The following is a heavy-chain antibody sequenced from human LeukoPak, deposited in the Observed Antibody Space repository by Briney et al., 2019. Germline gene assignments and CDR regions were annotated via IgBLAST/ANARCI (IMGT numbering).Heavy chain of an antibody. CDR1: GYTFTSYY. CDR3: ARDGGRGRFGETYYYYYMDV. J-gene: IGHJ6*03. CDR2: INPSGGST. D-gene: IGHD3-10*01. Sequence: ASVKVSCKASGYTFTSYYMHWVRQAPGQGLEWMGIINPSGGSTSYAQKFQGRVTMTRDMSTSTVYMELSSLRSEDTAVYYCARDGGRGRFGETYYYYYMDVWGKGTTVTVSS. V-gene: IGHV1-46*01.